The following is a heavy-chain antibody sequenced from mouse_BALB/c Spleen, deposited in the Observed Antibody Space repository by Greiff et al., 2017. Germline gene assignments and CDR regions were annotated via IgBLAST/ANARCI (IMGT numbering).Heavy chain of an antibody. Sequence: VQLQQSGTVLARPGASVKMSCKASGYSLTSYWMHWVKQRPGQGLEWIGAIYPGNSDTSYNQKFKGKAKLTAVTSASTAYMELSSLTNEDSAVYYCTPATTASYAMDYWGQGTSVTVSS. D-gene: IGHD1-2*01. V-gene: IGHV1-5*01. CDR3: TPATTASYAMDY. J-gene: IGHJ4*01. CDR1: GYSLTSYW. CDR2: IYPGNSDT.